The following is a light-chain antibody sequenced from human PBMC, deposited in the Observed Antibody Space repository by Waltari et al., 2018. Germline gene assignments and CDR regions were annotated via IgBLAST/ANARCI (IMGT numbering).Light chain of an antibody. V-gene: IGKV1-5*03. J-gene: IGKJ2*01. Sequence: DIQMTQSPSTLSASVGDRVTISCPASQSFCTLLAWYQQKPGKAPKLLIYVASSLESRVPSRFSGSGSGTEFTLTISSLQPDDFATYSCQQYISFSTFGQGTKVDI. CDR1: QSFCTL. CDR3: QQYISFST. CDR2: VAS.